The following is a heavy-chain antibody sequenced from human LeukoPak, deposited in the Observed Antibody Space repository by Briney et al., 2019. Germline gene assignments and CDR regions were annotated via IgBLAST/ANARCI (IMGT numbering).Heavy chain of an antibody. D-gene: IGHD2-15*01. CDR3: ARVHVLHFDY. Sequence: PSGTLSLTCTVSGGSISSSSYYWGWIRQPPGKGLEWIGSIYYSGSTYYNPSLKSRVTISVDTSKNQFSLKLSSVTAADTAVYYCARVHVLHFDYWGQGTLVTVSS. J-gene: IGHJ4*02. CDR1: GGSISSSSYY. CDR2: IYYSGST. V-gene: IGHV4-39*07.